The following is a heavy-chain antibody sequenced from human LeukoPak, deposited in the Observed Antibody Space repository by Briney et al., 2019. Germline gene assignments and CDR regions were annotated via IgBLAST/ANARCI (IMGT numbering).Heavy chain of an antibody. D-gene: IGHD2-21*02. CDR2: IYYSGSI. V-gene: IGHV4-39*01. CDR1: GDAITGSSYY. CDR3: ARLCQVTSCAKFDY. J-gene: IGHJ4*02. Sequence: PSETLPLTCTVPGDAITGSSYYWGWIRQSPGKWLAWVGSIYYSGSIFYNASFESRLTLSVDTSKNQFYLKLRSLTAADTAVYYCARLCQVTSCAKFDYWGQGIQVTVSS.